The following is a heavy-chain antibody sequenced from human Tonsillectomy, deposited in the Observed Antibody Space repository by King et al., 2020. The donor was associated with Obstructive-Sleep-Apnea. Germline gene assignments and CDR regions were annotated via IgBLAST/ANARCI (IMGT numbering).Heavy chain of an antibody. V-gene: IGHV1-46*01. CDR2: INPSGGST. J-gene: IGHJ4*02. CDR1: GYTFTSYY. Sequence: QLVQSGAEVKKPGASVKVSCKASGYTFTSYYMHWVRQAPGQGLEWMGIINPSGGSTSYAQKFQGRVTMTRDTSTSTVYMELSSLRSADTAGYYCARGVYCSGGSCYPVIDYWGQGTLVTVSS. CDR3: ARGVYCSGGSCYPVIDY. D-gene: IGHD2-15*01.